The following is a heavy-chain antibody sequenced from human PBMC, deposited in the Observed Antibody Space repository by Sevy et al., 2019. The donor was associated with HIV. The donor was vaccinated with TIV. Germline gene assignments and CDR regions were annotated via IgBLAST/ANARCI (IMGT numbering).Heavy chain of an antibody. Sequence: ASVKVSCKASGGTFSSYAISWVRQAPGQGLEWMGGIIPIFGTANYAQKFQGRVTITADKSTGTAYMELSSLRSEDTAVYYCARGPDYSNRGYMDVWGKGTTVTVSS. D-gene: IGHD4-4*01. CDR3: ARGPDYSNRGYMDV. J-gene: IGHJ6*03. CDR1: GGTFSSYA. CDR2: IIPIFGTA. V-gene: IGHV1-69*06.